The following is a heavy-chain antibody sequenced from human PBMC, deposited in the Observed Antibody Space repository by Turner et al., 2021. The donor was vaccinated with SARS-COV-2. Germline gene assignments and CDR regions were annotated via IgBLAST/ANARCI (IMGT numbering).Heavy chain of an antibody. CDR3: ARAPQLTGWFDP. CDR1: GYTFTSYD. D-gene: IGHD3-9*01. J-gene: IGHJ5*02. Sequence: VQLVQSGAEVKKPGGSVKLSCKASGYTFTSYDINWVRQAAGQGLEWMGWINQNGGNTGYAQKVKGRVTMTRNNAMSTAYMELSSLRSEDTAVYYCARAPQLTGWFDPWGQGTLVTVSS. V-gene: IGHV1-8*01. CDR2: INQNGGNT.